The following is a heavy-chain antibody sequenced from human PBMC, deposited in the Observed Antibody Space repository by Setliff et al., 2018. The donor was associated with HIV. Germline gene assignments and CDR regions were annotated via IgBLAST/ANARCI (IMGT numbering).Heavy chain of an antibody. J-gene: IGHJ5*02. Sequence: SETLSLTCTVSGGSVNSRNYFWGWIRQPPGKGLEWIGTLYYSGEIRYNPSLKSRVTISVDTSKNQFSLNLNSVTAADTAVYYCVRHVDSDTSGHPDWFDPWGQGTLVTVSS. CDR2: LYYSGEI. CDR3: VRHVDSDTSGHPDWFDP. D-gene: IGHD3-22*01. CDR1: GGSVNSRNYF. V-gene: IGHV4-39*01.